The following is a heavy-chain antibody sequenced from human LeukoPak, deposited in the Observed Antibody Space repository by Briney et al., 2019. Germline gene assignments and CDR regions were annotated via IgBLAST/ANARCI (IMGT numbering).Heavy chain of an antibody. V-gene: IGHV1-18*01. CDR1: GYTFTSYG. CDR2: ISAYNGNT. CDR3: ARDGVVPAAGFSY. D-gene: IGHD2-2*01. Sequence: ASVKVSCKASGYTFTSYGISWVRQAPGQGLEWMGWISAYNGNTNYAQKFQGRVTITADKSTSTAYMELSSLRSEDTAVYYCARDGVVPAAGFSYWGQGTLVTVSS. J-gene: IGHJ4*02.